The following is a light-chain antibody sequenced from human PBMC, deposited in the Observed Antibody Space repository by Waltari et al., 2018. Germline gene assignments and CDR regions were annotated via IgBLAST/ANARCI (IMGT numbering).Light chain of an antibody. V-gene: IGLV2-18*02. CDR2: DVS. CDR3: TSYTRSNTWV. J-gene: IGLJ3*02. Sequence: QSALTQPPSVSGSPGQSVTISCTGTSSDVGTYNRFSWYQQPPGTAPKLMIYDVSDRPSGVPDRFSGSKSGNTASLTISGLQPEDEADYYCTSYTRSNTWVFGGGTKLTVL. CDR1: SSDVGTYNR.